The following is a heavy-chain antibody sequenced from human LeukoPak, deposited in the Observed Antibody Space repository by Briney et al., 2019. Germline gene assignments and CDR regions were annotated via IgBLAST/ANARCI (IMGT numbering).Heavy chain of an antibody. CDR2: IYYSGST. CDR3: ARAIAAAGWYFDL. J-gene: IGHJ2*01. CDR1: GGSISSYY. Sequence: SETLSLTCTVSGGSISSYYWSWIRQPPGKGLEWIGYIYYSGSTNYNPSPKSRVTISVDTSKNQFSLKLSSVTAADTAVYYCARAIAAAGWYFDLWGRGTLVTVSS. D-gene: IGHD6-13*01. V-gene: IGHV4-59*01.